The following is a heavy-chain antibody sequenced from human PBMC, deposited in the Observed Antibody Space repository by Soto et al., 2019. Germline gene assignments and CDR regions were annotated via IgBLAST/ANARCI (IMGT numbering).Heavy chain of an antibody. Sequence: QVQLQESGPGLVKPSQTLSLTCTVPGGSISSGGYYWSWIRQHPGKGLEWIGYIYYSGSTYYNPSLKSRVTISVDTSKNQFSLKLSSVTAADTAVYYCARDLSSSGYYYPRSSDAFDIWGQGTMVTVSS. V-gene: IGHV4-31*03. D-gene: IGHD3-22*01. CDR2: IYYSGST. J-gene: IGHJ3*02. CDR1: GGSISSGGYY. CDR3: ARDLSSSGYYYPRSSDAFDI.